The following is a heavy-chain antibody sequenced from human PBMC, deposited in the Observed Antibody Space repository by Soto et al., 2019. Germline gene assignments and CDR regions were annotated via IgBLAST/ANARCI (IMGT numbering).Heavy chain of an antibody. Sequence: PGGSLRLSCAASGFTFDDYAIHWVRQAPGKGLEWVSGISWNGGSIAYADSVKGRFTISRDNAKNSLYLQMNSLRSVDTAFYYCAKAQTSLGTPRFDYWGQGALVTVSS. CDR2: ISWNGGSI. D-gene: IGHD3-16*01. V-gene: IGHV3-9*01. CDR3: AKAQTSLGTPRFDY. J-gene: IGHJ4*02. CDR1: GFTFDDYA.